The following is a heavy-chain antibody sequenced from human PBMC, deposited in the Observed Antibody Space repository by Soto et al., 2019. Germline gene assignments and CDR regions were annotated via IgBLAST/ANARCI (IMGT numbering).Heavy chain of an antibody. CDR3: TTGSTSTKNY. J-gene: IGHJ4*02. CDR1: GFTFCNAW. CDR2: IKSKTDGGTT. V-gene: IGHV3-15*01. Sequence: GGSLRLSCAASGFTFCNAWLSWVREAPGKGLEWVGRIKSKTDGGTTDYTAPVKGRFTISRDDSKNTLYLQMNSLKIEDTAVYYCTTGSTSTKNYWGQGTLVTVSS. D-gene: IGHD6-6*01.